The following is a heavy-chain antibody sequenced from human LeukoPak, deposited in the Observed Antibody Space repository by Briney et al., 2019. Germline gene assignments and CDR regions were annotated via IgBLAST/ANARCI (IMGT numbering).Heavy chain of an antibody. Sequence: GASVKVSCKASGYTFSSYGISWVRQAPGQGLEWMGWISAYNGNTNCAQKVQGRVTLTTETSTSTAYMELRSLRSDDTAVYYCARDRQLGSSGYYAAYWGQGTLVTVSS. CDR1: GYTFSSYG. D-gene: IGHD3-22*01. V-gene: IGHV1-18*01. CDR2: ISAYNGNT. J-gene: IGHJ4*02. CDR3: ARDRQLGSSGYYAAY.